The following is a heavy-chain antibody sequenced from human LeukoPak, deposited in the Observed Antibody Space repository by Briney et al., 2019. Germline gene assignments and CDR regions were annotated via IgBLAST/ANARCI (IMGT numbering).Heavy chain of an antibody. CDR2: IRSILYGETA. J-gene: IGHJ3*02. D-gene: IGHD3-10*01. CDR3: SRAIRQSGDAFDI. Sequence: GGSLRLSCTASGFSFGDYPMSWFRQAPGQGPEVVGYIRSILYGETAESAASVKGRFSISKDDSRTIAYLQMDSLRTDDTAFYYCSRAIRQSGDAFDIWGQGTLVTVSS. V-gene: IGHV3-49*03. CDR1: GFSFGDYP.